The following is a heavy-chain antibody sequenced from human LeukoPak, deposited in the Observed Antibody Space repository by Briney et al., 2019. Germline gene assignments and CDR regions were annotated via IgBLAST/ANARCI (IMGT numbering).Heavy chain of an antibody. CDR2: INPKSGDT. J-gene: IGHJ4*02. CDR1: GYTFTGYY. V-gene: IGHV1-2*02. Sequence: GASVKVSCKASGYTFTGYYMHWVRQAPGQGLEWMGWINPKSGDTNYAQEFQGRVTMTRDTSINTVYMELSRLTSDDTAVYYCVRDGAFDYWGQGALVTVSS. CDR3: VRDGAFDY. D-gene: IGHD3-16*01.